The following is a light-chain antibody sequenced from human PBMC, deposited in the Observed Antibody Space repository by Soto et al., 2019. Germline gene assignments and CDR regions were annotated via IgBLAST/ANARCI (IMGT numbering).Light chain of an antibody. J-gene: IGLJ2*01. V-gene: IGLV3-21*04. CDR2: YDS. CDR3: QVWDSSSDHVV. CDR1: NIGSKS. Sequence: SYELTQPPSVSGAPGKTARITCGGNNIGSKSVHWYQQKQGQAPVLVIYYDSDRPSGIPERFSGSNSGNTATLTISRVEAWDEADYYCQVWDSSSDHVVFGEGTKLTVL.